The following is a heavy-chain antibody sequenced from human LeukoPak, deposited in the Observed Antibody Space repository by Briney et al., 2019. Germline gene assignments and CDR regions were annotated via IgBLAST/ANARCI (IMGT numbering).Heavy chain of an antibody. J-gene: IGHJ4*02. V-gene: IGHV3-21*01. CDR2: ISSSSSYI. CDR1: GFTFSSYS. CDR3: ARSTVTTGLVDY. D-gene: IGHD4-17*01. Sequence: GGSLRLSCAASGFTFSSYSMNSVRQAPGKGLEWVSSISSSSSYIYYADSVKGRFTISRDNAKNSLYLQMNSLRAEDTAVYYCARSTVTTGLVDYWGQGTLVTVSS.